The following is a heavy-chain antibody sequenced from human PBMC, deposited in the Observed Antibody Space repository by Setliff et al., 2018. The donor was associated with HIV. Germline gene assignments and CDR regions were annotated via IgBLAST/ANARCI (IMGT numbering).Heavy chain of an antibody. Sequence: LTCNVSDGSISSSSYYWAWIRQPPGKGLEWIGTIYYSGNTYYRPSLKSRVTVSIDTSKNQFSLRLNSVTAADTAVYYCARQSGYTRGWDIFGLVAGSFDIWGQGTMVTVSS. D-gene: IGHD3-3*01. CDR1: DGSISSSSYY. CDR3: ARQSGYTRGWDIFGLVAGSFDI. J-gene: IGHJ3*02. V-gene: IGHV4-39*01. CDR2: IYYSGNT.